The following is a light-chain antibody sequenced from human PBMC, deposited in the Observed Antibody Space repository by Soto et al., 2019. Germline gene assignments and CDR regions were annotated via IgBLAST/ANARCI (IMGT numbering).Light chain of an antibody. J-gene: IGLJ2*01. V-gene: IGLV2-14*01. Sequence: QSAPTQPASVSGSPGQSITISCTGTSSDVGGYNYVSWYQQHPGKAPKPMIYEVSNRPSGVSNRFSGSKSGNTASLTISGLQADDEADYYCSSYTSSSTLVFGGGTKLTVL. CDR2: EVS. CDR3: SSYTSSSTLV. CDR1: SSDVGGYNY.